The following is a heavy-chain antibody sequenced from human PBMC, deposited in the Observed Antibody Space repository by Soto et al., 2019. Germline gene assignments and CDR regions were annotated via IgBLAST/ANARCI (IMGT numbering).Heavy chain of an antibody. CDR2: IYYSGST. V-gene: IGHV4-59*01. CDR1: GGSINSYY. Sequence: SETLSLTCTVSGGSINSYYWSWIRQPPGKGLEWIGYIYYSGSTNYNPSLKSRATISVDTSKNQFTLKLSSVTAADTAVYYCARVPWQWLGGYAFDIWGQGTMVTV. CDR3: ARVPWQWLGGYAFDI. D-gene: IGHD6-19*01. J-gene: IGHJ3*02.